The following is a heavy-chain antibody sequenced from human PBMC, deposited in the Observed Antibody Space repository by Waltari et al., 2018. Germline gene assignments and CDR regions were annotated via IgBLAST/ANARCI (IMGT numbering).Heavy chain of an antibody. CDR2: TKNKANSHIT. J-gene: IGHJ4*02. V-gene: IGHV3-72*01. D-gene: IGHD1-1*01. CDR1: GFTFTDHY. Sequence: EVQLVESGGGLVQPGGSLRLSGVASGFTFTDHYMDWVRQAPGQGLEWISRTKNKANSHITDYAASVKGRFIASRDDSKNSLYLQMNNLKTEDTAVYYCARDTATALDSWTQGTLVTVSA. CDR3: ARDTATALDS.